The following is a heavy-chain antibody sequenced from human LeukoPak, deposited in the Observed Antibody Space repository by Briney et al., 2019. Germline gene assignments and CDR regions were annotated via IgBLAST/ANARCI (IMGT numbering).Heavy chain of an antibody. V-gene: IGHV3-23*01. CDR1: GFTFSSHA. D-gene: IGHD6-19*01. J-gene: IGHJ4*02. CDR2: ISGVGGST. CDR3: AKARGWYDFDY. Sequence: GESLRLSCAASGFTFSSHAMSWVRQTPGKGLNWVSGISGVGGSTYYADPVKGRFTISRDNSKNTVYLQMNSLRADDTAVYYCAKARGWYDFDYWGQGILVTVSS.